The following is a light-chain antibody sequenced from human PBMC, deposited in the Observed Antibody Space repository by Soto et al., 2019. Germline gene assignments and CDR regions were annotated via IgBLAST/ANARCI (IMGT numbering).Light chain of an antibody. V-gene: IGLV2-23*01. CDR2: EGS. Sequence: QSVLTQPASVSGSPGQSITISCTGTSSDVGSYNLVSWYQQHPGKAPKLMIYEGSKRPSGVSNRFSGSKSGNTAYLTISGLQAEDEADYYCCSYAGSSTYVVFGGGTQLTVL. CDR1: SSDVGSYNL. J-gene: IGLJ2*01. CDR3: CSYAGSSTYVV.